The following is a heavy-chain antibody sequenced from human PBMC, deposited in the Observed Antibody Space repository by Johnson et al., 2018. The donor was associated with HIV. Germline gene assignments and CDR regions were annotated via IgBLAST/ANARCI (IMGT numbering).Heavy chain of an antibody. CDR2: IWYDGSNK. V-gene: IGHV3-30*18. Sequence: QVQLVESGGGVVQPGRSLRLSCAASGFTFSSYAMHWVRQAPGKGLEWVAVIWYDGSNKYYPDSVKGRFTISRDNSKNTLYLQMDSLRAEDTAVYYCAKIRTSGTGDAFDIWGQGTMVTVSS. CDR1: GFTFSSYA. J-gene: IGHJ3*02. CDR3: AKIRTSGTGDAFDI. D-gene: IGHD1-14*01.